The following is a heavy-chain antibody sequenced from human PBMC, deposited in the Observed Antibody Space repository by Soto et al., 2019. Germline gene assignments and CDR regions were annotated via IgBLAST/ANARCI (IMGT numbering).Heavy chain of an antibody. D-gene: IGHD5-18*01. CDR1: GFTFNTYS. CDR2: ISSGSSYI. Sequence: GGSLRLSCAASGFTFNTYSMSWVRQAPGKGLEWVSSISSGSSYIYYGDSVKGRFTVSRDNAKSSLFLQMNSLRAEDTAVYYCARMDTVMVDVSYHNFFDYWGQGILVTVSS. V-gene: IGHV3-21*06. J-gene: IGHJ4*02. CDR3: ARMDTVMVDVSYHNFFDY.